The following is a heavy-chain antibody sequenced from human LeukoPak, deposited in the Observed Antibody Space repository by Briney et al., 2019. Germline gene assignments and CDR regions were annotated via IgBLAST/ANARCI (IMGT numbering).Heavy chain of an antibody. J-gene: IGHJ4*02. V-gene: IGHV3-7*01. CDR2: IKQDGSEK. CDR1: GFTFSSYA. D-gene: IGHD5-18*01. Sequence: GGSLRLSCAASGFTFSSYAMHWVRQAPGKGLEWVANIKQDGSEKYYVDSVKGRFTISRDNAKNSLYLQMNSLRAEDTAVYYCARGRGYSYGSYFDYWGQGTLVTVSS. CDR3: ARGRGYSYGSYFDY.